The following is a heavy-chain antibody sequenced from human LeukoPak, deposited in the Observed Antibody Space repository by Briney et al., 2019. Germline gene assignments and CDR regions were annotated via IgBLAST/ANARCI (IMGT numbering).Heavy chain of an antibody. CDR3: ARGYVRGSGYYYYGMDV. Sequence: ASVKVSCKASGYTFTGYYMHWVRQAPGQGLEWMGWINPNSGGTNYAQKFQGRVTMTRDTSISTAHMELSRLRSDDTAVYYCARGYVRGSGYYYYGMDVWGQGTTVTVSS. D-gene: IGHD1-26*01. V-gene: IGHV1-2*02. CDR2: INPNSGGT. J-gene: IGHJ6*02. CDR1: GYTFTGYY.